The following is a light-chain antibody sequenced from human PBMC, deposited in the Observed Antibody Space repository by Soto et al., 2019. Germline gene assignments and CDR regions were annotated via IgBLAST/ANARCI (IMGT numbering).Light chain of an antibody. Sequence: EIVMTQSPATLSVSPGERATLSCRASQSVSSNLAWYQQKPGQAPWLLIYGASTRATGIPARFSGSGSGTEFTLTISSLQSEDFAVYYCQQYNNWPLTVGGGTKVEIK. CDR2: GAS. CDR1: QSVSSN. V-gene: IGKV3-15*01. J-gene: IGKJ4*01. CDR3: QQYNNWPLT.